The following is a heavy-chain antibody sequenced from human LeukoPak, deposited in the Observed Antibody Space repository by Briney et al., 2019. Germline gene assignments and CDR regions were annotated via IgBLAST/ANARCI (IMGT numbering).Heavy chain of an antibody. J-gene: IGHJ4*02. Sequence: GGSLRLSCAASGFPFSSYAMSWVRQAPGKGLEWVSAISGSGGTTYFADSVKGRFTISRDNSKNTLYLQMNTLRAEDTAVYYCVKGVYYYDSSAYYYTYYFDYWGQGTLVTVSS. CDR3: VKGVYYYDSSAYYYTYYFDY. CDR1: GFPFSSYA. V-gene: IGHV3-23*01. CDR2: ISGSGGTT. D-gene: IGHD3-22*01.